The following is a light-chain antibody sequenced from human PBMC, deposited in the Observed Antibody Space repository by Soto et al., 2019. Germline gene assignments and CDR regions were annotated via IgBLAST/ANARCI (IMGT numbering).Light chain of an antibody. CDR3: SAWDDILSGPL. CDR1: SSNIGGHS. Sequence: QSVLAQPPSASGTPGQTVTISCAGSSSNIGGHSVHWYQHLPGLAPKLLIYGSTQRPSGVPDRISGSKSGTSASLAISGLRSEDEADYYCSAWDDILSGPLFGGGTKLTVL. CDR2: GST. V-gene: IGLV1-47*01. J-gene: IGLJ2*01.